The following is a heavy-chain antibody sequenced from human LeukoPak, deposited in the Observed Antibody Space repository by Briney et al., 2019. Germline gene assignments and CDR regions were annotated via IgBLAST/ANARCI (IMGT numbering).Heavy chain of an antibody. CDR2: IRGSDGST. D-gene: IGHD6-19*01. CDR3: ARLTITSGWYEDY. V-gene: IGHV3-23*01. CDR1: GFTFSSYA. J-gene: IGHJ4*02. Sequence: TGGSLRLSCAASGFTFSSYALTWVRQPPGKGLEWVSAIRGSDGSTYYADSVKGRFTISGDNSKNTLYLQKNSLRAEDTAVYYCARLTITSGWYEDYWGQGTLVTVSS.